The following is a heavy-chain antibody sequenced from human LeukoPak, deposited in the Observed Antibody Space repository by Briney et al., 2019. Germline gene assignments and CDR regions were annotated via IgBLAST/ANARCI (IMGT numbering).Heavy chain of an antibody. J-gene: IGHJ4*02. CDR1: GYAIISHY. Sequence: ASVKVSCKASGYAIISHYMHWVREAPGQGLEWMGTIHPDGDTTTYAQKFQGGVTMTRDTSTSRFYMDLSSLRSEDTAVYYCAREAIAAGKNFDYWGQGTLVTVSS. CDR2: IHPDGDTT. V-gene: IGHV1-46*01. D-gene: IGHD6-25*01. CDR3: AREAIAAGKNFDY.